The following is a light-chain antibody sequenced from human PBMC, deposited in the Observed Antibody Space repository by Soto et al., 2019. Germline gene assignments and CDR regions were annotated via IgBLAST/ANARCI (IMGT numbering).Light chain of an antibody. V-gene: IGKV1-5*03. CDR2: RAS. CDR3: QRYVGYSLT. J-gene: IGKJ2*01. CDR1: QSISSW. Sequence: DIQMTQSPSTLSAPVGDRVTITCRASQSISSWLAWYQQKPGKAPKLLIYRASNLQSGVPSRFSGSGSGTEFTLTISSLQPDDFATYYCQRYVGYSLTFGQGTKLEIK.